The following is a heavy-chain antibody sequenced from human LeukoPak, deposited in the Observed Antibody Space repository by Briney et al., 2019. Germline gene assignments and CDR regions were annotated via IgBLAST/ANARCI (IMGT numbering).Heavy chain of an antibody. Sequence: GASVKVSCKASGYTFTTHDLTWVRQAPGQGLEWMGWINTNTGNPTYAQGFTGRFVFSLDTSVSTAYLQISSLKAEDTAVYCCARDEAEWFDPWGQGTLVTVSS. J-gene: IGHJ5*02. CDR2: INTNTGNP. CDR1: GYTFTTHD. D-gene: IGHD6-19*01. CDR3: ARDEAEWFDP. V-gene: IGHV7-4-1*02.